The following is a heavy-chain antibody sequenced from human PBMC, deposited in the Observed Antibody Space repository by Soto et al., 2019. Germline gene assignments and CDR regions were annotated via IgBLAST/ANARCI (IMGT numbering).Heavy chain of an antibody. V-gene: IGHV1-8*01. J-gene: IGHJ5*02. CDR1: GYTFTDYD. CDR3: ARVAVAARPRWYNWFDP. Sequence: QEQLVQSGAEVKKPGASVKVSCKTSGYTFTDYDINWVRQATGQGLEWIGWMHPNSGETGYAQKFQGRVTITRSASLSTAYLELSSLRSEDTAVYYCARVAVAARPRWYNWFDPWGQGTLVTVSS. CDR2: MHPNSGET. D-gene: IGHD2-15*01.